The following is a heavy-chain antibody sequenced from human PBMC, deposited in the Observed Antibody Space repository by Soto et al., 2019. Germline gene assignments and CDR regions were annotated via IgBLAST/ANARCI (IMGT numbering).Heavy chain of an antibody. J-gene: IGHJ4*02. CDR1: GFKFGNYG. V-gene: IGHV3-23*01. D-gene: IGHD3-22*01. CDR2: ISSSSRRT. Sequence: PGGSMRLSCETSGFKFGNYGMGWVRQAPGKGLSWVSGISSSSRRTYYADSVRGRFTISRDNSKNTLYLQMDTLRADDTAVYYCAVTTYYDNSGPYYFDYWGQGILVTVSS. CDR3: AVTTYYDNSGPYYFDY.